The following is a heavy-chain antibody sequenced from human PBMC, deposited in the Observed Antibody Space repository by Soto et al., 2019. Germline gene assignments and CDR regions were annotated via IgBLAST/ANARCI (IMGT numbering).Heavy chain of an antibody. CDR1: GGSFSGYY. Sequence: KSSETLSLTCAVYGGSFSGYYWSWIRQPPGKGLEWIGEINHSGSTNYNPSLKSRVTISVDTSKNQFSLKLSSVTAADTAVYYCAGLRAVAGTYYYYGMDVWGQGTTVTVSS. CDR3: AGLRAVAGTYYYYGMDV. J-gene: IGHJ6*02. V-gene: IGHV4-34*01. D-gene: IGHD6-19*01. CDR2: INHSGST.